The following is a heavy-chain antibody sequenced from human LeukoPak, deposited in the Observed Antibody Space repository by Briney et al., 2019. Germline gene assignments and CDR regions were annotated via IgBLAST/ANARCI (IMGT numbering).Heavy chain of an antibody. D-gene: IGHD1-26*01. J-gene: IGHJ4*02. CDR2: INPSGGST. CDR3: AREVLVRAPVGSDY. Sequence: ASVKVSCKASGYTFTTYGISWVRQAPGQGLEWMGIINPSGGSTSYAQKFQGRVTMTRDMSTSTVYMELSSLRSEDTAVYYCAREVLVRAPVGSDYWGQGTLVTVSS. CDR1: GYTFTTYG. V-gene: IGHV1-46*01.